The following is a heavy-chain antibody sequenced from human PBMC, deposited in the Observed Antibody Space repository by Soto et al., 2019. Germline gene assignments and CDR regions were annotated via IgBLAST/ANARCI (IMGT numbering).Heavy chain of an antibody. Sequence: PGGSLRLSCAASGFTFSSYGMHWVRQAPGKGLEWVAVIWYDGSNKYYADSVKGRFTISRDNSKNTLYLQMNSLRAEDTAVYYCAREVITFGGVIVAEGGMDVWGQGTTVTVSS. D-gene: IGHD3-16*02. CDR3: AREVITFGGVIVAEGGMDV. CDR2: IWYDGSNK. V-gene: IGHV3-33*01. J-gene: IGHJ6*02. CDR1: GFTFSSYG.